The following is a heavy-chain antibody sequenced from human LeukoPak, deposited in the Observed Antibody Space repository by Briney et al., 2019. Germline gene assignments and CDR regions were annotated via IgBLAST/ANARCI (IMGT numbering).Heavy chain of an antibody. Sequence: GGCLRLSCTASGYTFSNYAWTWVRKAPGKGLEWVSSISGTGGRTYSADSVKGRFTISRDNSKNTLYLQMKNLRVEHTAVYYCAKGLHGGVGYGVDVWGQGTTVSVSS. D-gene: IGHD3-16*01. CDR1: GYTFSNYA. CDR2: ISGTGGRT. J-gene: IGHJ6*02. CDR3: AKGLHGGVGYGVDV. V-gene: IGHV3-23*01.